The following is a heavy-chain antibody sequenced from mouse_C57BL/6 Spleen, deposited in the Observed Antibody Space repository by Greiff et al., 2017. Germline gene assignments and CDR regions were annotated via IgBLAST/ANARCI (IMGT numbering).Heavy chain of an antibody. CDR2: IYPRSGNT. D-gene: IGHD2-2*01. CDR3: ARQNGYDAGDYYAMDY. CDR1: GYTFTSYG. J-gene: IGHJ4*01. V-gene: IGHV1-81*01. Sequence: QVQLQQSGAELARPGASVKLSCKASGYTFTSYGISWVKQRTGQGLEWIGEIYPRSGNTYYNEKFKGKATLTADKASSTAYMELRSLTSEASAVYFCARQNGYDAGDYYAMDYWGQGTSVTVSS.